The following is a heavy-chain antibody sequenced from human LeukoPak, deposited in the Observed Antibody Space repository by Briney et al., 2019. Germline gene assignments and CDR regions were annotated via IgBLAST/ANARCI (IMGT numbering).Heavy chain of an antibody. CDR2: IYHSGST. Sequence: SETLSLTCTVSGYFISSGYYWGWIRQPPGKGLEWIGSIYHSGSTYYNPSLKSRVTISVDTSKNQFSLKLSSVTAADTAVYYCASPGGSYGSYYYYGMDVWGQGTTVTVSS. J-gene: IGHJ6*02. D-gene: IGHD5-18*01. CDR3: ASPGGSYGSYYYYGMDV. V-gene: IGHV4-38-2*02. CDR1: GYFISSGYY.